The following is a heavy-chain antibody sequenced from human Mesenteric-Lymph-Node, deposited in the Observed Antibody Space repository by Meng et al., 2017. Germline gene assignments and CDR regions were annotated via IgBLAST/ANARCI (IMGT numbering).Heavy chain of an antibody. D-gene: IGHD4-11*01. J-gene: IGHJ6*02. CDR1: GFTFSSYA. V-gene: IGHV3-30*01. Sequence: GESLKISCAASGFTFSSYAMHWVRQAPGKGLEWVAVISYDGSNKYYADSVKGRFTISRDNSKNTLYLQMNSLRAEDTAVYYCARWGTVTTSYYGMDVWGQGTTVTVSS. CDR2: ISYDGSNK. CDR3: ARWGTVTTSYYGMDV.